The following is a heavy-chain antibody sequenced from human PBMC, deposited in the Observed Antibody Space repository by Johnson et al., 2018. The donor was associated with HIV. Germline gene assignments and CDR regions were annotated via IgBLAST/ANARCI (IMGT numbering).Heavy chain of an antibody. J-gene: IGHJ3*02. CDR2: IKQDGSEK. D-gene: IGHD3-22*01. V-gene: IGHV3-7*01. Sequence: VQLVESGGGLVQPGGSLRLSCAASGFTFSSYWMSWVRQAPGNGLEWVANIKQDGSEKYYVDSVKGRFTISRDNAKNSLYLQMNSLRAEDTAVYYCAREYYYDSSGTPVFDIWGLGTMVTVSS. CDR3: AREYYYDSSGTPVFDI. CDR1: GFTFSSYW.